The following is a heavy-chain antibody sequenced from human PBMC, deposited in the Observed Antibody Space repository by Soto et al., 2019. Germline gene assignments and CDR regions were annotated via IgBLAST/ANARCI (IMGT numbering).Heavy chain of an antibody. CDR3: ARVDCSGGSCYKYYYYYYYMDV. CDR2: ISAYNGNT. CDR1: GYTFTSYG. D-gene: IGHD2-15*01. Sequence: VASVKVSCKASGYTFTSYGISWVRQAPGQGLEWMGWISAYNGNTNYAQKLQGRVTMTTDTSTSTAYMELRSLRSDDTAVYYCARVDCSGGSCYKYYYYYYYMDVWGKGTTVTVSS. V-gene: IGHV1-18*01. J-gene: IGHJ6*03.